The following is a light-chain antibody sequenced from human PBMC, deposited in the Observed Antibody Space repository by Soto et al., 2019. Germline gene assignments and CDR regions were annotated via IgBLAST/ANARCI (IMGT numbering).Light chain of an antibody. CDR3: CSYAGTYSWV. CDR1: SSDVGAYNY. Sequence: QSALTQPRSVSGSPGQSVTISCTGSSSDVGAYNYVSWYQHHPGKAPKVMIFDVSERPSGVPDRFSGSKSDNTASLTISGLQAEDEGDYYCCSYAGTYSWVFGGGTQLTVL. V-gene: IGLV2-11*01. J-gene: IGLJ3*02. CDR2: DVS.